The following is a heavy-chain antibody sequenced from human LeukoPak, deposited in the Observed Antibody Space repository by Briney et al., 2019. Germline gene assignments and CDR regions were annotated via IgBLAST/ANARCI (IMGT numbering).Heavy chain of an antibody. D-gene: IGHD3-22*01. J-gene: IGHJ4*02. Sequence: GRSLRLSCTASGFTLSSYGMPWVRQAPGKGLEWVAVISYDGSNKYYADSVKGRFTISRDNSQNTLYLQMNSLRAEDTAVYYCAREEYYDSSGYYSYWGQGTLVTVSS. CDR2: ISYDGSNK. CDR1: GFTLSSYG. CDR3: AREEYYDSSGYYSY. V-gene: IGHV3-30*03.